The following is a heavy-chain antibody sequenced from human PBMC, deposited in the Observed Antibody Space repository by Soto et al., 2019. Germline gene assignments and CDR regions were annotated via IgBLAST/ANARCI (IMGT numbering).Heavy chain of an antibody. Sequence: VGSLRLSCTASGFIFSSYWMHWVRQAPGKGLVWVSRVTNGESSTSYADSVKGRFTVSRDNARNTLYLQMDSLRVEDTAVYYCARGMQGSRYFDLWGRGTLVTVSS. CDR2: VTNGESST. V-gene: IGHV3-74*01. CDR3: ARGMQGSRYFDL. CDR1: GFIFSSYW. J-gene: IGHJ2*01.